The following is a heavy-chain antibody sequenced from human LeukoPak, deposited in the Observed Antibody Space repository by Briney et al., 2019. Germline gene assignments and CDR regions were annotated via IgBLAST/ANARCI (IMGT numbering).Heavy chain of an antibody. CDR2: IYYSGST. CDR3: ARFMLGGAVDY. D-gene: IGHD1-26*01. V-gene: IGHV4-59*01. J-gene: IGHJ4*02. CDR1: GGSISSYY. Sequence: SETLSLTCTVSGGSISSYYWSWIRQPPGKGLEWIGCIYYSGSTNYNPSLKSRVTISVDTSKNQFSLKLSSVTAADTAVYYCARFMLGGAVDYWGQGTLVTVSS.